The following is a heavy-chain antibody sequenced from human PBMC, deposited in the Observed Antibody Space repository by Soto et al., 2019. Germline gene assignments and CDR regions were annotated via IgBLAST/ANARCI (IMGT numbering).Heavy chain of an antibody. V-gene: IGHV3-33*01. D-gene: IGHD1-26*01. CDR1: GFTFSSYG. J-gene: IGHJ6*02. CDR3: ARDLGDGYNNYGMDV. Sequence: QVQLVESGGGVVQPGRSLRLSCAASGFTFSSYGMHWVRQAQGRGWGGLAVIWYDGSNKYYADSVKGRFTISRDNSKNTLYLQMNSLRAEDTAVYYCARDLGDGYNNYGMDVWGQGTTVTVSS. CDR2: IWYDGSNK.